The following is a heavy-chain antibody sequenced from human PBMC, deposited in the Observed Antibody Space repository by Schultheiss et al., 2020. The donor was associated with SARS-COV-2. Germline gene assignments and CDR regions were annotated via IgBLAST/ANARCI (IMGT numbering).Heavy chain of an antibody. CDR3: ASAVGDDYVWGSYRYFDY. CDR1: GGSISSGDYY. J-gene: IGHJ4*02. D-gene: IGHD3-16*02. Sequence: SETLSLTCTVSGGSISSGDYYWSWNRQPQGKGLGWIGYIYYSGSTYYNPSLKSRVTISVDTSKNKFSLKLSSVTAADTAVYYCASAVGDDYVWGSYRYFDYWGQGTLVTVSS. CDR2: IYYSGST. V-gene: IGHV4-30-4*01.